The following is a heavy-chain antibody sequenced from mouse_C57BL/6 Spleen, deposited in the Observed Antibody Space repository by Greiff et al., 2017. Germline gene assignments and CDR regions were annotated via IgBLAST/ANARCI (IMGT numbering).Heavy chain of an antibody. Sequence: VQLQQSGPELVKPGASVKIPCKASGYTFTDYNMDWVKQSHGKSLEWIGDINPNNGGTIYNQKFKGKATLTVDKSSSTAYMELRSLTSEDTAVYYCAGEDGGGWFAYWGQGTLVTVSA. CDR3: AGEDGGGWFAY. CDR1: GYTFTDYN. D-gene: IGHD1-1*02. V-gene: IGHV1-18*01. J-gene: IGHJ3*01. CDR2: INPNNGGT.